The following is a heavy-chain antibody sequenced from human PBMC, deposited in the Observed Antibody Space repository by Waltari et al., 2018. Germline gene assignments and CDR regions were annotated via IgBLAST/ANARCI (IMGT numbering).Heavy chain of an antibody. D-gene: IGHD6-13*01. CDR3: ARATAAAGTGDAFDI. CDR2: SIPIFGTA. J-gene: IGHJ3*02. CDR1: GGTFSSYA. V-gene: IGHV1-69*08. Sequence: QVQLVQSGAEVKTPGSSVKVSCKASGGTFSSYAISWVRQAPGQGLEWMGRSIPIFGTANYAQKFQGRVTITADKSTSTAYMELSSLRSEDTAVYYCARATAAAGTGDAFDIWGQGTMVTVSS.